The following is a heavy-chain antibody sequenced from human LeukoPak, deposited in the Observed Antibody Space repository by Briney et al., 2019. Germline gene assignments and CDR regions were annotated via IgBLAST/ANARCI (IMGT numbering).Heavy chain of an antibody. CDR3: ASNSWGYCSGGSCLYYYYYYMDV. V-gene: IGHV3-23*01. CDR1: GFTFSSYG. J-gene: IGHJ6*03. Sequence: GGSLRLSCAASGFTFSSYGMSWVRQAPGKGLDWVSAISGSGGSTYYADSFKVRFTISIDNSKNTWYLQMNTLRDEDTDVYYCASNSWGYCSGGSCLYYYYYYMDVWGKGTTVTISS. CDR2: ISGSGGST. D-gene: IGHD2-15*01.